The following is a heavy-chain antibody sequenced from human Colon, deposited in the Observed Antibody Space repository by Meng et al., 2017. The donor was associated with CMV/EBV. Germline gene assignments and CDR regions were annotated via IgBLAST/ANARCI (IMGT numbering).Heavy chain of an antibody. D-gene: IGHD3-3*01. J-gene: IGHJ5*02. V-gene: IGHV4-61*01. CDR2: IYHNGDT. Sequence: CTGSGAYVRSTSHYWSWIRQPPGKGLEWIGYIYHNGDTNYNPSLKSRLSLSLDTSNNQFSLHLNSVTAADTAMYYCSRITIFNNFFDPWGQGTLVTVSS. CDR1: GAYVRSTSHY. CDR3: SRITIFNNFFDP.